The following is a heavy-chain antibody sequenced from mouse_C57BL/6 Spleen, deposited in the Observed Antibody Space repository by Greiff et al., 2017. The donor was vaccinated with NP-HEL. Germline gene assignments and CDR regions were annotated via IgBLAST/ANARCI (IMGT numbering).Heavy chain of an antibody. J-gene: IGHJ3*01. CDR3: ATQSYGFAY. CDR1: GYTFTSYW. V-gene: IGHV1-64*01. D-gene: IGHD1-1*01. Sequence: QVQLKESGAELVKPGASVKLSCKASGYTFTSYWMHWVKQRPGQGLEWIGMIHPNSGSTNYNEKFKSKATLTVDKSSSTAYMQLSSLTSEDSAVYYCATQSYGFAYWGQGTLVTVSA. CDR2: IHPNSGST.